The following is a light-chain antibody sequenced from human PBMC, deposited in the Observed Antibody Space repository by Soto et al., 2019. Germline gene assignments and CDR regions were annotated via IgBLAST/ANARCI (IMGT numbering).Light chain of an antibody. J-gene: IGLJ2*01. CDR3: SSYTTSTSFIL. CDR2: DVN. Sequence: QSALTQPASLSGSPGQSITISCIGVTSDVGGYKSVSWYQQFPGKAPKLIVYDVNKRPSGISDRFSGSKSGYTASLTISGLQAEDEAYYYCSSYTTSTSFILFGGGTKLTVL. CDR1: TSDVGGYKS. V-gene: IGLV2-14*01.